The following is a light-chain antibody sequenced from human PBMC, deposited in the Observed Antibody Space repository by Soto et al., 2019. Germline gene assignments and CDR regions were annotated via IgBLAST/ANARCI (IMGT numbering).Light chain of an antibody. CDR3: QSYDRSMSGYV. Sequence: QSVLTQPPSVSGAPGKRVTISCTGSSSNIGAGYDVNWYQQLPGTAPKLLIYVNSNRPSGVPDRFSGSKSDTSASLAITGLQAEDEADYYCQSYDRSMSGYVFGTGTKAAVL. CDR1: SSNIGAGYD. V-gene: IGLV1-40*01. J-gene: IGLJ1*01. CDR2: VNS.